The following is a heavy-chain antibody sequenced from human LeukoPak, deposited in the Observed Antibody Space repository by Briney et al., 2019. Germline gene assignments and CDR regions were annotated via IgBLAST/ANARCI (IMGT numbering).Heavy chain of an antibody. CDR2: IYTSGST. CDR1: GGSISSYY. J-gene: IGHJ2*01. CDR3: ARDRIGSSGWYPVEYWYFDL. Sequence: NTSETLSLTCTVSGGSISSYYWRWIRQPAGKGLEWIGRIYTSGSTNYNPSLKSRVTMSVDTSKNQFSLKLSSVTAADTAVYYCARDRIGSSGWYPVEYWYFDLWGRGTLVTVFS. V-gene: IGHV4-4*07. D-gene: IGHD6-19*01.